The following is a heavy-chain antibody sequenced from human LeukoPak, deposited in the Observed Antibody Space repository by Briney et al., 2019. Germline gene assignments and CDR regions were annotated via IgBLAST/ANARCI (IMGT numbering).Heavy chain of an antibody. CDR2: FDPEDGET. V-gene: IGHV1-24*01. CDR3: ATDSPLYYDILTGFGRSAWHYYYGMDV. CDR1: GYTLTELS. J-gene: IGHJ6*02. D-gene: IGHD3-9*01. Sequence: ASVNVSCMVSGYTLTELSMHWVRQAPGKGLEWMGGFDPEDGETIYAQKFQGRVTMTEDTSTDTAYMELSSLRSEDTAVYYCATDSPLYYDILTGFGRSAWHYYYGMDVWGQGTTVTVSS.